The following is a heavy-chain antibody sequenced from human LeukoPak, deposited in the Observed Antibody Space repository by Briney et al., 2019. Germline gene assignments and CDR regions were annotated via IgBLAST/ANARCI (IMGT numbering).Heavy chain of an antibody. Sequence: PSETLSLTCAVYGGSFSGYYWSWIRQPPGKGLEWIGEINHSGSTNYNPSLKSRVTISVDTSKNQFSLKVISVTAADTALYYCARGNYGYVSAFDIWGQGTMVTVSS. CDR2: INHSGST. J-gene: IGHJ3*02. CDR3: ARGNYGYVSAFDI. CDR1: GGSFSGYY. D-gene: IGHD3-16*01. V-gene: IGHV4-34*01.